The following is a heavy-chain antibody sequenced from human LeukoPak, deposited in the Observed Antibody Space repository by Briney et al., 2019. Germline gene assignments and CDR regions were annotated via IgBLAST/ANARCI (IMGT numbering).Heavy chain of an antibody. CDR1: GGSISSYY. J-gene: IGHJ4*02. V-gene: IGHV4-4*09. Sequence: SETLSLTCTVSGGSISSYYWSWTRQPPGKGLEWIGYIYTSGSTNYNPSLKSRVTISVDTSKNQFSLKLSSVTAADTAVYYCARHGPDYDILTGYYRPDYYFDYWGQGTLVTVSS. CDR2: IYTSGST. CDR3: ARHGPDYDILTGYYRPDYYFDY. D-gene: IGHD3-9*01.